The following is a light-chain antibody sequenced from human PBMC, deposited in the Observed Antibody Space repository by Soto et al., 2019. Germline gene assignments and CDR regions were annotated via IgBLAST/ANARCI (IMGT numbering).Light chain of an antibody. CDR3: QVWHSISAV. CDR2: DDS. Sequence: SDERTQPPSVSVATGQTARISCGENNIGSKSVHWYQQKPGQAPILVVYDDSGRPSGIPERFSGSNSGSTATLTISGVEAGDEADYYCQVWHSISAVFGTGTKVTVL. V-gene: IGLV3-21*02. J-gene: IGLJ1*01. CDR1: NIGSKS.